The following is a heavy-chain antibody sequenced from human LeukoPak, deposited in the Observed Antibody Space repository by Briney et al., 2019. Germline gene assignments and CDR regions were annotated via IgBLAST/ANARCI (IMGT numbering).Heavy chain of an antibody. Sequence: GGSLRLSCAASGFTFSSYWMHWVRQAPGKGLVWVSRINIHGSSTSYADSVKGRFTISRDNAKNTLYLQMNSLRAEDTAVYYCARDSGDWGQGTLVTVSS. CDR3: ARDSGD. CDR1: GFTFSSYW. V-gene: IGHV3-74*01. D-gene: IGHD3-10*01. CDR2: INIHGSST. J-gene: IGHJ4*02.